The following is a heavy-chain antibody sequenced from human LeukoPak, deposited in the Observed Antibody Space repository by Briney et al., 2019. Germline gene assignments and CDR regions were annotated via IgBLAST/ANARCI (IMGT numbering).Heavy chain of an antibody. CDR3: AKDLFSWSAALDY. CDR1: EFSFSSYA. Sequence: PGGSLRLSCAASEFSFSSYAMSWVRQAPGKGLEWVSAISGSGGSTYYADSVKGRFTISRDSSKNTLYLQMNSLRAEDTAVYYCAKDLFSWSAALDYWGQGTLVTVSS. D-gene: IGHD3-3*01. J-gene: IGHJ4*02. V-gene: IGHV3-23*01. CDR2: ISGSGGST.